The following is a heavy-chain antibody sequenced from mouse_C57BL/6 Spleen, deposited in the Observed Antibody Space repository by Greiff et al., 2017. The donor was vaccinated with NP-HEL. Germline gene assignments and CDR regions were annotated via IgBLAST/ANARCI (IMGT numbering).Heavy chain of an antibody. CDR3: AIYYDYD. D-gene: IGHD2-4*01. V-gene: IGHV5-12*01. CDR1: GFTFSDYY. CDR2: ISNGGGST. J-gene: IGHJ3*01. Sequence: EVQRVESGGGLVQPGGSLKLSCAASGFTFSDYYMYWVRQTPEKRLEWVAYISNGGGSTYYPDTVKGRFTISRDNAKNTLYLQMSRLKSEDTAMYYCAIYYDYDWGQGTLVTVSA.